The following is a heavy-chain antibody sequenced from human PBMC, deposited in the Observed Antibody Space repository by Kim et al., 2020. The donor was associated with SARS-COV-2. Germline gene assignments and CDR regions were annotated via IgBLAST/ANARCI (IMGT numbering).Heavy chain of an antibody. Sequence: SETLSLTCAVYGGSFSGYYWSWIRQPPGKGLEWIGEINHSGSTNYNPSLKSRVTISVDTSKNQFSLKLSSVTAADTAVYYCARGQLSYDYVWGSYRYCFYFDYWGQGTLVTVSS. V-gene: IGHV4-34*01. D-gene: IGHD3-16*02. CDR3: ARGQLSYDYVWGSYRYCFYFDY. CDR2: INHSGST. J-gene: IGHJ4*02. CDR1: GGSFSGYY.